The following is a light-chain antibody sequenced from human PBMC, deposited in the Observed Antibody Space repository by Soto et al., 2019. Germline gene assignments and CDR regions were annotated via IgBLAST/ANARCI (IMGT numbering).Light chain of an antibody. CDR3: AAWDDSLSGWI. CDR1: SSNIGYNY. CDR2: KNN. V-gene: IGLV1-47*01. J-gene: IGLJ2*01. Sequence: QSVLTQPPSASGTPGQRVTISCSGSSSNIGYNYVYWYQQLPGTAPKLLNYKNNQRPSGVPDRFSGSKSGTSASLAISGLRSEDEADYYCAAWDDSLSGWIFGGGTKLTVL.